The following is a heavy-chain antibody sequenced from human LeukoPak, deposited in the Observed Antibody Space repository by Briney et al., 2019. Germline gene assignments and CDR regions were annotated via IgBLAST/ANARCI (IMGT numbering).Heavy chain of an antibody. CDR1: GGSISSSSYY. CDR3: ARDGEMATIENYFDY. J-gene: IGHJ4*02. CDR2: IYYSGST. D-gene: IGHD5-24*01. V-gene: IGHV4-39*07. Sequence: PSETLSLTCTVSGGSISSSSYYWGWIRQPPGKGLEWIGSIYYSGSTHYNPSLKSRVTISVDTSQNQFSLKLSSVTAADTAVYYCARDGEMATIENYFDYWGQGALVTVSS.